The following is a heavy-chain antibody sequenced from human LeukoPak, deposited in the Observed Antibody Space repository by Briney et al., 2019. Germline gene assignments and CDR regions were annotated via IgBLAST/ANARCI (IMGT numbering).Heavy chain of an antibody. CDR3: ARGPRGFDY. CDR1: GFSLSDQN. CDR2: SRNKANSYTT. J-gene: IGHJ4*02. V-gene: IGHV3-72*01. Sequence: PGGSLRLSCAAFGFSLSDQNMDWVRQAPGKGLEWVARSRNKANSYTTEYAASVKGRFSISRDESDNSLYLQMNSLKTEDTAVYFCARGPRGFDYWGRGTLVTVSS.